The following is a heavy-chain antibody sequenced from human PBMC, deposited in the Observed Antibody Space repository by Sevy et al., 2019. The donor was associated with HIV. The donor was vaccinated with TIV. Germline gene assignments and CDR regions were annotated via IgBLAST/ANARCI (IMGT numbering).Heavy chain of an antibody. D-gene: IGHD3-9*01. V-gene: IGHV4-39*01. Sequence: SETLSLTCTVSGGSISSSSYYWGWIRQPPGKGLEWIGSIYYSGSTYYNPSLKSRVTISVDTSKNQFSLKLSSVTAADTALYYCARRWTYYDILTGYYTRKNWFDPWGQGTLVTVSS. CDR1: GGSISSSSYY. J-gene: IGHJ5*02. CDR3: ARRWTYYDILTGYYTRKNWFDP. CDR2: IYYSGST.